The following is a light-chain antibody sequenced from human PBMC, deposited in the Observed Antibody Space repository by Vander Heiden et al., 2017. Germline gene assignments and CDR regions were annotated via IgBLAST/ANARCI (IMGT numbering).Light chain of an antibody. V-gene: IGLV2-8*01. J-gene: IGLJ1*01. CDR3: SSYAGSNNYV. Sequence: QSALTQPPSASGSPGQSVTISCTGTSSDGGGYNYVSWYQQHPGKAPKLMIYEVSKRPSGVPDRFSGSKSGNTASLTVSGRQAEDEADYYCSSYAGSNNYVFGTGTKVTVL. CDR2: EVS. CDR1: SSDGGGYNY.